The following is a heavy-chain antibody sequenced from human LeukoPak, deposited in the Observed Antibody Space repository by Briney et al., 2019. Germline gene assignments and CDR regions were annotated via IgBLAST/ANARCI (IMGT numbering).Heavy chain of an antibody. J-gene: IGHJ4*02. Sequence: GRSLRLSCAASGFTFSSYGMHWVRQAPGKGLEWVAVIWYDGSNKYYADSVKGRFTISRDNSKNTLYLQMNSLRAEDTAVYYCARAPYYYDSSGLQYFDYWGQGTLVTVSS. D-gene: IGHD3-22*01. CDR1: GFTFSSYG. CDR3: ARAPYYYDSSGLQYFDY. V-gene: IGHV3-33*01. CDR2: IWYDGSNK.